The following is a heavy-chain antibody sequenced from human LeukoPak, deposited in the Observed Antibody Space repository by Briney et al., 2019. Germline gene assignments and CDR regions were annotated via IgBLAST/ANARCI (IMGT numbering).Heavy chain of an antibody. J-gene: IGHJ4*02. CDR2: ISGSGGTT. CDR1: GFIFNSYA. CDR3: ARDLQWFGAVFDY. D-gene: IGHD3-10*01. Sequence: GGSLRLSCAASGFIFNSYAMSWVRQAPGKGLERVSGISGSGGTTFYADSVKGRFTISRDNSKNTLYLQMNSLRAEDTAVYYCARDLQWFGAVFDYWGQGTLVTVSS. V-gene: IGHV3-23*01.